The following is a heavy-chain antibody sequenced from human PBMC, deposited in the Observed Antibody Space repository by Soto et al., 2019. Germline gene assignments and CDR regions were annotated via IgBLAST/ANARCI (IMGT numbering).Heavy chain of an antibody. D-gene: IGHD2-15*01. CDR1: GFTFSSYE. CDR3: ARGGDAVVVAATQNWLDP. V-gene: IGHV3-48*03. Sequence: GGSLRLSCAASGFTFSSYEMNWVRQAPGKGLEWVSYISSSGSTIYYADSVKGRFTISRDNAKNSLYLQMNSLRAEDTAVYYCARGGDAVVVAATQNWLDPWGQGTLVTVSS. CDR2: ISSSGSTI. J-gene: IGHJ5*02.